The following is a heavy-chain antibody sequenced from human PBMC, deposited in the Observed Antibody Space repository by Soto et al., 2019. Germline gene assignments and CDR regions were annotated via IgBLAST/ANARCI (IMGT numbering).Heavy chain of an antibody. CDR2: IYSNDEK. J-gene: IGHJ4*02. Sequence: QVTLKESGPVLVKPTETLTLTCTASGFTLSNARLGVSWIRQPPGKALEWLAHIYSNDEKSYTTSLKSRLTISKDTSKSQVVLTMTNMDPVDTATYSCARTLGSYSDYWGQGTLVTVSS. CDR3: ARTLGSYSDY. V-gene: IGHV2-26*01. CDR1: GFTLSNARLG.